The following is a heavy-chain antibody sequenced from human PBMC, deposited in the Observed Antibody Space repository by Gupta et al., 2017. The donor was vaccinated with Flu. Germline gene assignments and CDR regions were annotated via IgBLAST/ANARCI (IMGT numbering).Heavy chain of an antibody. J-gene: IGHJ4*02. Sequence: MHWVRQAPGKGLEWMGGFDPEDGETIYAQKFQGRVTMTEDTSTDTAYMELSSLRSEDTAVYYCATQYELWFGLGSFDYWGQGTRVTVSS. D-gene: IGHD3-10*01. CDR3: ATQYELWFGLGSFDY. V-gene: IGHV1-24*01. CDR2: FDPEDGET.